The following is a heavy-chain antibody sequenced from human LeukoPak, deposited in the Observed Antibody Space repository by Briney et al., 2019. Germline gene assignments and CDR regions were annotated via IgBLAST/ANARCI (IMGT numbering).Heavy chain of an antibody. Sequence: GGSLRLSCAASGFSVNNKYAAWVRQAPGKGLEWVSVLYTAGDTYYADSVKGRFTISRDNSKNTLSLQMHSLRPEDTALYYCASGQMFTSGGFDSWGQGALVTVSS. CDR2: LYTAGDT. CDR3: ASGQMFTSGGFDS. J-gene: IGHJ4*02. V-gene: IGHV3-53*01. D-gene: IGHD6-19*01. CDR1: GFSVNNKY.